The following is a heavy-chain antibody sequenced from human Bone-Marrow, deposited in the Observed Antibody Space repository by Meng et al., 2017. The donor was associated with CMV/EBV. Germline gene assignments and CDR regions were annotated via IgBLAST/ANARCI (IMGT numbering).Heavy chain of an antibody. V-gene: IGHV5-51*01. D-gene: IGHD1-26*01. CDR3: ARLRGYSGSRDAFHI. CDR1: GYSFTTYW. Sequence: KVSCKGPGYSFTTYWIGWVRQMPGKGLEWMGIIYPGDSDTRYSPSFQGQVTISGDKSISTAYLQWSSLKASDSAMYYCARLRGYSGSRDAFHIWGQGTMVTVSS. CDR2: IYPGDSDT. J-gene: IGHJ3*02.